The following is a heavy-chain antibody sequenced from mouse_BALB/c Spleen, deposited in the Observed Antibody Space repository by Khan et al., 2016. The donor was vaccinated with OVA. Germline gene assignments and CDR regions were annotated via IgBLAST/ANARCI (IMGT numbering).Heavy chain of an antibody. CDR3: ARGWDWYFDV. J-gene: IGHJ1*01. D-gene: IGHD3-3*01. CDR1: GFTFSNYW. Sequence: EVTLEVSGGGLVQPGGSMKLSCVASGFTFSNYWMNWVRQSPEKGFGWVAEIRLKSNIYAKHYAESVRGRFTISRDDSRSSVYLQMNNLGAEDTGIYYCARGWDWYFDVWGAGTTVTVSS. V-gene: IGHV6-6*02. CDR2: IRLKSNIYAK.